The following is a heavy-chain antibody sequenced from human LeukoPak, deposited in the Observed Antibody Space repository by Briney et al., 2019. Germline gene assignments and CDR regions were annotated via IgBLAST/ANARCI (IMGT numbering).Heavy chain of an antibody. CDR1: GGSIRSYY. CDR2: IYYSGST. V-gene: IGHV4-59*01. Sequence: SETLSLTCTVSGGSIRSYYWSWLRQPPGKGLEWIAYIYYSGSTNYNPSLKSRVTISVDTSKNQFSLKLSSVTAADTAVYYCARVYYSNSYDYWYFDLWGRGTLVIVSS. CDR3: ARVYYSNSYDYWYFDL. D-gene: IGHD6-13*01. J-gene: IGHJ2*01.